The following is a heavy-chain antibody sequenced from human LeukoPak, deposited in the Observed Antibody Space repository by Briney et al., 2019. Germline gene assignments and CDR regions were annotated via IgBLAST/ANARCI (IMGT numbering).Heavy chain of an antibody. V-gene: IGHV3-23*01. CDR3: AKPKGRSSPPYYYYYGMDV. J-gene: IGHJ6*02. Sequence: PGGSLRLSCAASGFTFSSYAMSWVRQAPGKGLEWVSAISGSGGGTYYADSVKGQFTISRDNSKNTLYLQMNSLRAEDTAVYYCAKPKGRSSPPYYYYYGMDVWGQGTTVTVSS. D-gene: IGHD6-13*01. CDR2: ISGSGGGT. CDR1: GFTFSSYA.